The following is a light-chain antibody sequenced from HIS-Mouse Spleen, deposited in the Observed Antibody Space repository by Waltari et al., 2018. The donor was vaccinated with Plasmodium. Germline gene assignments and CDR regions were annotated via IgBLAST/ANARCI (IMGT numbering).Light chain of an antibody. CDR3: YSTDSSGNHRV. Sequence: SYELTQPPSVSVSPGQTARITCSGDALPKKSDYWYQQKSGQAPVLVSYEDSKRPPGIPERFSGSSSGTMATLTISGAQVEDEADYYCYSTDSSGNHRVFGGGTKLTVL. CDR1: ALPKKS. CDR2: EDS. J-gene: IGLJ3*02. V-gene: IGLV3-10*01.